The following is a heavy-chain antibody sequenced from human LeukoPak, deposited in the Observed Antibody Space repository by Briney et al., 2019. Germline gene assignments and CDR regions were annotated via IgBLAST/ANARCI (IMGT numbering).Heavy chain of an antibody. D-gene: IGHD3-16*02. Sequence: SETLSLTCTVSGGSISNYYWSWIRQPPGTGLEWIGYISYSGSTNYNPSLKSRVTISVDTSKNQFSLKVSSVTAADTAVYYCARRYPGYYYYMDVWGKGTTVTVSS. CDR2: ISYSGST. J-gene: IGHJ6*03. V-gene: IGHV4-59*01. CDR1: GGSISNYY. CDR3: ARRYPGYYYYMDV.